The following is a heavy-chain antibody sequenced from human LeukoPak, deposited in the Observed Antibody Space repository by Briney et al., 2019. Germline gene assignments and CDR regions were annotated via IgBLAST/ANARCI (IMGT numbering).Heavy chain of an antibody. Sequence: GGSLRLSCAASGFTFSSYTMNWVRQAPGKGLEWVSSISSSSSAIYYAASVKGRFTISRENANNSLYLQMNSLRAGDTAMYYCARDRAGDFDYWGQGTLVTVSS. D-gene: IGHD6-19*01. CDR1: GFTFSSYT. CDR2: ISSSSSAI. V-gene: IGHV3-48*01. CDR3: ARDRAGDFDY. J-gene: IGHJ4*02.